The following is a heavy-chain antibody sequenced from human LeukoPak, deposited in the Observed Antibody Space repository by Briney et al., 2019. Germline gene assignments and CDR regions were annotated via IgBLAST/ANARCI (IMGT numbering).Heavy chain of an antibody. Sequence: GGSLRLSCAAPGFTFSNSWMSWVRQAPGKGLQWVANIKQDGSEKYYVDSVKGRFTISRDNARNSLYLQVNSLRAEETAVYYCARTAMAFDYWGQGTLVTVSS. V-gene: IGHV3-7*04. D-gene: IGHD2-21*02. CDR2: IKQDGSEK. CDR3: ARTAMAFDY. J-gene: IGHJ4*02. CDR1: GFTFSNSW.